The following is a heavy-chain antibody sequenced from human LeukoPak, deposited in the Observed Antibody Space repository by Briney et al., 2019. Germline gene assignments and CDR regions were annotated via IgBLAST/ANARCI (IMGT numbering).Heavy chain of an antibody. Sequence: GRSLRLSCAASGFAFSTYAMHWVRQAPGKGLEWVAIISNDETKKFYADSVKGRFTISRDNSKNTLRLQLNSLRLEDTAVYYCARGVVMVAAIDYWGQGTLVTVSS. V-gene: IGHV3-30*04. CDR1: GFAFSTYA. CDR2: ISNDETKK. D-gene: IGHD2-15*01. J-gene: IGHJ4*02. CDR3: ARGVVMVAAIDY.